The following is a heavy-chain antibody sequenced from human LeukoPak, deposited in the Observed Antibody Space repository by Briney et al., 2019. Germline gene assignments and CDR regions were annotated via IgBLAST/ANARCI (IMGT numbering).Heavy chain of an antibody. Sequence: GASVKVSCKVSGYTLTELSMHWVRQAPGKGLEWMGGFDPEDGETIYAQKFQGRVTMTEDTSTDTAYMELSSLRSEDTAVYYCAKDRYDSSGYQLTSAFDYWGQGTLVTVSS. CDR2: FDPEDGET. J-gene: IGHJ4*02. CDR1: GYTLTELS. D-gene: IGHD3-22*01. CDR3: AKDRYDSSGYQLTSAFDY. V-gene: IGHV1-24*01.